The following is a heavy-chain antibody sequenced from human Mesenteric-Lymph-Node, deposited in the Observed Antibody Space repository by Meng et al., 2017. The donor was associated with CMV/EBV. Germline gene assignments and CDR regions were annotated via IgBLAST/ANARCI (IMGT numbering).Heavy chain of an antibody. V-gene: IGHV3-23*01. CDR3: ARVLVDIVVVPAAMRGAGGMDV. CDR2: ISGSGGST. D-gene: IGHD2-2*01. J-gene: IGHJ6*02. Sequence: SCAASGFTFSSYAMSWVRQAPGKGLEWVSAISGSGGSTYYADSVKGRFTISRDNSKNTLYLQMNSLRAEDTAVYYCARVLVDIVVVPAAMRGAGGMDVWGQGTTVTVSS. CDR1: GFTFSSYA.